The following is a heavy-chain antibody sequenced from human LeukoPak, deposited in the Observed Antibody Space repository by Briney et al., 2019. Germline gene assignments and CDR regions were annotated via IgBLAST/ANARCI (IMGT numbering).Heavy chain of an antibody. CDR1: GFTFSTYN. CDR2: ISSGSSAI. CDR3: ARGETARVGY. V-gene: IGHV3-48*02. D-gene: IGHD3-16*01. J-gene: IGHJ4*02. Sequence: GGSLRLSCAASGFTFSTYNMNWVRQAPGKGLEWLSYISSGSSAIYYADSVEGRFTISRDNAKNSLYLQMNSLRDEDTAVYYCARGETARVGYWGQGILVTVS.